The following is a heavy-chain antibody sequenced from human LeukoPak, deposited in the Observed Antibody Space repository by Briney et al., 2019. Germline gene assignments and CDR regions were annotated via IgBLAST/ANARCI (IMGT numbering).Heavy chain of an antibody. D-gene: IGHD2-2*01. CDR2: IYDSGST. J-gene: IGHJ4*02. CDR3: ARLVAYCSSTSCSDY. CDR1: GGSISSHY. V-gene: IGHV4-59*11. Sequence: SETLSLTCTVSGGSISSHYWSWVRQPPGKGLERIGYIYDSGSTNYNPSLKSRVTISVDTSKNQFSLKLSSVTAADTAAYYCARLVAYCSSTSCSDYWGQGTLVTVSS.